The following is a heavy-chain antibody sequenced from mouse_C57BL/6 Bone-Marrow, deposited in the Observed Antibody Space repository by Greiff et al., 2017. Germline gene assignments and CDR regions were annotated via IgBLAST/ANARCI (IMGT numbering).Heavy chain of an antibody. CDR2: ISSGSSNI. CDR1: GFTFSDYG. D-gene: IGHD1-1*01. V-gene: IGHV5-17*01. Sequence: EVKLVESGGGLVKPGGSLKLSCAASGFTFSDYGMHWVRQAPEKGLEWVAYISSGSSNIYYADTVKGRFTISRDNAKNTLFLQMTSLSSEDTAMYYCGRQGYYGSSFAYWGQGTLVTVSA. CDR3: GRQGYYGSSFAY. J-gene: IGHJ3*01.